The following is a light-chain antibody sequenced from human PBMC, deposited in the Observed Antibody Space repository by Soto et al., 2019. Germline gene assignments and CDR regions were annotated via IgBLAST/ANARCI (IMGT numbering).Light chain of an antibody. Sequence: DIQMTQSPSTLSASVGDGVTITCRASQSIGSWLAWYQQKPGKAPILLIYKATNLQSGVPSRFSGSGSGTDFSLTIRSLQPVDSATYFCQQYNDCQYTFGPGTKLEI. V-gene: IGKV1-5*03. CDR1: QSIGSW. J-gene: IGKJ2*01. CDR3: QQYNDCQYT. CDR2: KAT.